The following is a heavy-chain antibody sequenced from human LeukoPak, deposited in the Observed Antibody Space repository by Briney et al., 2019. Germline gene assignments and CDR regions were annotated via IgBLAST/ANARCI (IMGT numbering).Heavy chain of an antibody. CDR3: VKGLPGYGGHLDY. Sequence: GGSLRLSCSASGFTFSSYAMHWVRQAPEKGLEYVSLISSNGGSTYYADSVKGRFTISRDNSKNTLYLEMSSLRVEDTAVYYCVKGLPGYGGHLDYWGQGTLVTVSS. J-gene: IGHJ4*02. D-gene: IGHD6-13*01. CDR2: ISSNGGST. CDR1: GFTFSSYA. V-gene: IGHV3-64D*06.